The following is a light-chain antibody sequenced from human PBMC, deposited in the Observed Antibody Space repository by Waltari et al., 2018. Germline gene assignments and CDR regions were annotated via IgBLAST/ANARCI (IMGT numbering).Light chain of an antibody. V-gene: IGKV4-1*01. CDR3: QQYNSYPWT. J-gene: IGKJ1*01. Sequence: DIALTQSPDSLAVSLGERATIHCKSSQSLLYSSNNQNYLAWYQQKPGQPPRLLIYWASLRESGVPDRFSGSGSGTEFTLTINSLQADDVAIYYCQQYNSYPWTFGQGTKVEIK. CDR2: WAS. CDR1: QSLLYSSNNQNY.